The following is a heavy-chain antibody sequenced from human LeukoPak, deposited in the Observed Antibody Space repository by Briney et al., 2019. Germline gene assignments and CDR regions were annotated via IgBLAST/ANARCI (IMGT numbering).Heavy chain of an antibody. CDR3: ARDRYTVTPGAVDY. J-gene: IGHJ4*02. Sequence: GGSLRLSCAASGFTFDDYGMSWVRQAPGKGLEWVSCINWNGGSTGYADSVKGRFTISRDNAKNSLYLQMNSLRAEDTALYYCARDRYTVTPGAVDYWGQGTLVTVSS. CDR1: GFTFDDYG. V-gene: IGHV3-20*04. CDR2: INWNGGST. D-gene: IGHD4-17*01.